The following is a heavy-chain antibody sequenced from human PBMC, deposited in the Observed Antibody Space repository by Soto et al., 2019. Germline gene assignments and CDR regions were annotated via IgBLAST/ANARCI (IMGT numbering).Heavy chain of an antibody. CDR2: ITNNGRNT. D-gene: IGHD3-3*01. J-gene: IGHJ4*02. Sequence: GGSLRLSCAASAVTFTGYGMHWVRQAPGKGLEYVSAITNNGRNTYYANSVKGRFTISRDNSKNTLYLQMGSLRVEDMAIYYCTRQGSDFWSGYELDYWGQGTLVTVSS. V-gene: IGHV3-64*01. CDR1: AVTFTGYG. CDR3: TRQGSDFWSGYELDY.